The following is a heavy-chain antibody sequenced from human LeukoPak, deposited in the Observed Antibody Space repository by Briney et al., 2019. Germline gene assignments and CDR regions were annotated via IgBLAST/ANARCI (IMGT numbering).Heavy chain of an antibody. CDR1: GFTVSSNY. J-gene: IGHJ4*02. D-gene: IGHD5-24*01. V-gene: IGHV3-53*01. CDR3: ARGAGYNYPYYFDS. CDR2: IYGGGNI. Sequence: GGSLRLSCAASGFTVSSNYMNWVRQAPGKGLEWVSVIYGGGNIYYAASVKGRFPISREHSKNTLYLQMNSLRAEDTAVYYCARGAGYNYPYYFDSWGQGTLVTVSS.